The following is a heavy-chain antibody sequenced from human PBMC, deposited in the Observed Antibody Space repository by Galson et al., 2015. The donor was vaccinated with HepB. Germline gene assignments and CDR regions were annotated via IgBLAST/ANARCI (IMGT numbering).Heavy chain of an antibody. D-gene: IGHD5-18*01. J-gene: IGHJ4*02. CDR3: ASRLRIQLWLPDLY. V-gene: IGHV1-69*02. CDR1: GGTFSSYT. CDR2: IIPILGIA. Sequence: CKASGGTFSSYTISWVRQAPGQGLEWMGRIIPILGIANYAQKFQGRVTITADKSTSTAYMELSSLRSEDTAVYYCASRLRIQLWLPDLYWGQGTLVTVSS.